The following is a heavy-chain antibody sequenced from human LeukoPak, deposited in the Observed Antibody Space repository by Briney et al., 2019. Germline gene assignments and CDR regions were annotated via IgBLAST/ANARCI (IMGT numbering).Heavy chain of an antibody. D-gene: IGHD6-19*01. V-gene: IGHV3-48*04. CDR2: ISGSGSTI. Sequence: GGSLRLSCAASGFTFSSYGMHWVRQAPGKGLEGVSYISGSGSTINYADSVKGRFTISRDNAKNSVYLEMNSPRAEDTAVYYCARDRGYSSGWRPYWGQGTLVSVSS. CDR3: ARDRGYSSGWRPY. J-gene: IGHJ4*02. CDR1: GFTFSSYG.